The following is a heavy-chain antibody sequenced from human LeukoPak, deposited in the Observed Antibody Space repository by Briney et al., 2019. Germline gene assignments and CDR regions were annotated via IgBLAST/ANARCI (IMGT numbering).Heavy chain of an antibody. CDR1: GGTFSSYT. Sequence: ASVKVPCKASGGTFSSYTISWVRQAPGQGLEWMGRINPNSGGTNYAQKFQGRVTMTGDTSISTAYMELSRLRSDDTAVYYCARESPLRPKWELLSRNWFDPWGQGTLVTVSS. CDR3: ARESPLRPKWELLSRNWFDP. CDR2: INPNSGGT. V-gene: IGHV1-2*06. J-gene: IGHJ5*02. D-gene: IGHD1-26*01.